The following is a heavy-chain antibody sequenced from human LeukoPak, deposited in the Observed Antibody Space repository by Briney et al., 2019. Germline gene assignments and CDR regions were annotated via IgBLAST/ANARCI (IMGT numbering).Heavy chain of an antibody. D-gene: IGHD4-17*01. CDR3: TSPDPTGDYRSHHG. CDR1: GFTFSGSA. CDR2: IRSKANSYAT. V-gene: IGHV3-73*01. Sequence: GVSLRLSCAASGFTFSGSAMHWVRQASGKGLEWVGRIRSKANSYATAYAASVKGRFTISRDDSKNTAYLQMNSLKTEDTAVYYCTSPDPTGDYRSHHGWGQGTLVTVSS. J-gene: IGHJ4*02.